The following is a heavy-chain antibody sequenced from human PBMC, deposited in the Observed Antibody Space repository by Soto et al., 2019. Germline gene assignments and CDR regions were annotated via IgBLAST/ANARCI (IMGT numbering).Heavy chain of an antibody. D-gene: IGHD2-2*01. CDR2: IKQDGSEK. Sequence: GGSLRLSCAASGFTFSSYWMSWVRQAPGKGLEWVANIKQDGSEKYYVDSVKGRFTISRDSAKNSLYLQMNSLRAEDTAVYYCARGGGLDIVVVPAARSRMDVWGKGTTVTVSS. V-gene: IGHV3-7*01. CDR1: GFTFSSYW. CDR3: ARGGGLDIVVVPAARSRMDV. J-gene: IGHJ6*04.